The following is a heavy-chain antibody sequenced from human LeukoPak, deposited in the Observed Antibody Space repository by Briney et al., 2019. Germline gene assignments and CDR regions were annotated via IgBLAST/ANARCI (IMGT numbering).Heavy chain of an antibody. CDR2: ISSSSSYI. J-gene: IGHJ5*02. Sequence: GGSLRLSCAASGFTFSSYSMNWVRQAPGKGLEWVSSISSSSSYIYYADSVKGRFTISRDNAKNSLYLQMNSLRAEDTAVYYCARASYDSSGYYESWFDPWGQGTLVTVSS. CDR1: GFTFSSYS. CDR3: ARASYDSSGYYESWFDP. V-gene: IGHV3-21*01. D-gene: IGHD3-22*01.